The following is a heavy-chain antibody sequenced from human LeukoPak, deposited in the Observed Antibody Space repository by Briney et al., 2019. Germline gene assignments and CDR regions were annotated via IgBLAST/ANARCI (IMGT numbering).Heavy chain of an antibody. CDR3: ARWSVDSSSSEALDY. V-gene: IGHV4-30-2*01. D-gene: IGHD6-6*01. J-gene: IGHJ4*02. CDR1: GGSISSGGYY. CDR2: IYHSGST. Sequence: SETLSLTCTVSGGSISSGGYYWSWIRQPPGKGLEWIGYIYHSGSTYYNPSLKSRVTISVDRSKNQFSLKLSSVTAADTAVYYCARWSVDSSSSEALDYWGQGTLVTVSS.